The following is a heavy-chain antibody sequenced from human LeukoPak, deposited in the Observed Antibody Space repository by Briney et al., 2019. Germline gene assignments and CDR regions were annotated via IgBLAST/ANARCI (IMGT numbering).Heavy chain of an antibody. V-gene: IGHV4-34*01. J-gene: IGHJ4*02. CDR2: INHSGST. CDR1: GGSFSGYY. D-gene: IGHD4-23*01. Sequence: PSETLSLTCAVYGGSFSGYYWSWIRQPPGKGLEWIGEINHSGSTNYNPSLKSRVTISVDTSKNQFSLKLSSVTAADTAVYYCAGDPDMTGGYWGQGTLVTVSS. CDR3: AGDPDMTGGY.